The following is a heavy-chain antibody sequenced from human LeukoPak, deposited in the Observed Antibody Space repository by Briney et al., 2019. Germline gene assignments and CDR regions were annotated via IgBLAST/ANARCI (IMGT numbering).Heavy chain of an antibody. J-gene: IGHJ4*02. D-gene: IGHD5-18*01. CDR2: INPNSGGT. CDR3: ARDRSPAPGRSYGRGHFDY. V-gene: IGHV1-2*02. Sequence: ASVKVSCKASGYTFTSYYMHWVGQAPGQGLEWMGWINPNSGGTNYAQKFQGRVTMTRDTSISTAYMELSRLRSDDTAVYYCARDRSPAPGRSYGRGHFDYWGQGTLVTVSS. CDR1: GYTFTSYY.